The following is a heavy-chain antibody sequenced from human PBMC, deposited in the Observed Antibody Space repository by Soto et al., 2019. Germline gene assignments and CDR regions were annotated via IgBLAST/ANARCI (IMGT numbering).Heavy chain of an antibody. CDR2: INHSGST. J-gene: IGHJ5*02. D-gene: IGHD1-7*01. Sequence: TSETLSLTCAVYGGSFSGYYWSWIRQPPGKGLEWIGEINHSGSTNYNPSLKSRVTISVDTSKNQFSLKLSSVTAADTAVYYCARVGGWTGTTNNWFDPWGQGTLVT. CDR3: ARVGGWTGTTNNWFDP. V-gene: IGHV4-34*01. CDR1: GGSFSGYY.